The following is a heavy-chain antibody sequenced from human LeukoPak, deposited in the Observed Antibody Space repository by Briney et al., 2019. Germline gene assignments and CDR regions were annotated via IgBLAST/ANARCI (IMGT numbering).Heavy chain of an antibody. D-gene: IGHD4-17*01. J-gene: IGHJ5*02. CDR2: ISYDGSHK. Sequence: PGGSLRLSCGASGFTFSTYTMNWVRQAPGKGLEWVAVISYDGSHKYYADSVKGRFSISRDNSKNTLYLQMNSLRADDTAVYYCAKGARGDTVTSIVGLNWFDPWGQGTLVTVSS. CDR1: GFTFSTYT. V-gene: IGHV3-30*18. CDR3: AKGARGDTVTSIVGLNWFDP.